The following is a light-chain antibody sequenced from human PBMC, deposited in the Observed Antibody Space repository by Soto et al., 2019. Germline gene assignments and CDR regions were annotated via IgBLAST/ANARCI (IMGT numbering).Light chain of an antibody. J-gene: IGKJ4*01. CDR3: QQSYSTLGT. CDR1: QSISSY. V-gene: IGKV1-39*01. Sequence: DIQMNGSPSPLSASVGDRVTITCRASQSISSYLNWYQQKPGKAPKLLIYAASSLQSGVPSRFSGSGSGTDFTLTISSLQPEDFATYYCQQSYSTLGTFGGGTKVDIK. CDR2: AAS.